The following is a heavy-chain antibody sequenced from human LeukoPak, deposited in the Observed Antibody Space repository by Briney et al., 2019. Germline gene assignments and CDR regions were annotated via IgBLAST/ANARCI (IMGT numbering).Heavy chain of an antibody. J-gene: IGHJ4*02. V-gene: IGHV3-49*04. CDR2: IRSKAYGGTT. Sequence: GGSLRLSCTASGFTFGDYAMSWVRQAPGKGLEWVGFIRSKAYGGTTEYAASVKGRFTISRDDSKSIAYLQMNSLKTEDTAVYYCTRDADDFWSGYYDYWGQGTLVTVSS. CDR1: GFTFGDYA. CDR3: TRDADDFWSGYYDY. D-gene: IGHD3-3*01.